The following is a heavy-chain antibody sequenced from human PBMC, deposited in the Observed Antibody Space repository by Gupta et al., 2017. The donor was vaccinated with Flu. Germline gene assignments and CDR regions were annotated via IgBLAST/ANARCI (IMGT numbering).Heavy chain of an antibody. CDR2: IIPIFGKA. V-gene: IGHV1-69*06. D-gene: IGHD1-7*01. Sequence: QVQLVQSWAEVKKPGSSVKVSCKASGGTLSSYAISWVRQAPRQGLEWMGGIIPIFGKANYAQKCQGRVTITADKSTSTAYMELSSLRSEETAVYYCARALPKLELLGGFDYWGQGTLVTVSS. CDR1: GGTLSSYA. CDR3: ARALPKLELLGGFDY. J-gene: IGHJ4*02.